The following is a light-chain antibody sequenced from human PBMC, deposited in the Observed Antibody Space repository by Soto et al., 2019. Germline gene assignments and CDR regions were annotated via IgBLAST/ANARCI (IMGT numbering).Light chain of an antibody. V-gene: IGLV1-44*01. CDR2: TNN. Sequence: QSVLTQPPSASGTHGQRVTISCSGISSNIGSNSVNWFQQLPGAAPKLLIYTNNQRPSGVPVRFSGSKSGTSDSLAISGLQSEYEADYSCAAWDDSLSGWVFGGGTKLTVL. CDR3: AAWDDSLSGWV. J-gene: IGLJ3*02. CDR1: SSNIGSNS.